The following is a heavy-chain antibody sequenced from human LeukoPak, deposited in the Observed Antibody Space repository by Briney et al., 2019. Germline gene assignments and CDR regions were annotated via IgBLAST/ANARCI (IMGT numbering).Heavy chain of an antibody. D-gene: IGHD3-22*01. J-gene: IGHJ4*02. CDR1: GFTFSIYH. CDR2: ISGSGGST. CDR3: TTTNTYYYDSSGYSPFDY. V-gene: IGHV3-23*01. Sequence: GGSLRLSCVASGFTFSIYHMSWVRQAPGKGLEWVSGISGSGGSTDYADSVKGRFAISRDNAKNTLYLQMNSLKTEDTAVYYCTTTNTYYYDSSGYSPFDYWGQGTLVTVSS.